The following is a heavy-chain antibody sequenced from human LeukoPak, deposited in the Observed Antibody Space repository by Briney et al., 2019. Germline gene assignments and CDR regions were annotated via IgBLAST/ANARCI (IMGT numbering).Heavy chain of an antibody. J-gene: IGHJ4*02. D-gene: IGHD6-19*01. CDR2: IYYSGST. CDR3: ARDLSHSSGWYYFDY. Sequence: PSETLSLTCTVFGGSISSSSYYWGWIRQPPGKGLEWIGSIYYSGSTYYNPSLKSRVTISVDRSKNQFSLKLSSVTAADTAVYHCARDLSHSSGWYYFDYWGQGTLVTVSS. CDR1: GGSISSSSYY. V-gene: IGHV4-39*07.